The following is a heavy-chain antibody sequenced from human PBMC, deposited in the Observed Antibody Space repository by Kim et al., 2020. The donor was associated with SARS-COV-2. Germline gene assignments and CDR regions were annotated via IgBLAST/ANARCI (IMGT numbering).Heavy chain of an antibody. Sequence: GGSLRLSCAASGFTFSSYGMHWVRQAPGKGLEWVAVISYDGSNKYYADSVKGRFTISRDNSKNTLYLQMNSLRAEDTAVYYCAKGYRRYCSSTSCYSGM. J-gene: IGHJ6*01. D-gene: IGHD2-2*01. CDR3: AKGYRRYCSSTSCYSGM. V-gene: IGHV3-30*18. CDR2: ISYDGSNK. CDR1: GFTFSSYG.